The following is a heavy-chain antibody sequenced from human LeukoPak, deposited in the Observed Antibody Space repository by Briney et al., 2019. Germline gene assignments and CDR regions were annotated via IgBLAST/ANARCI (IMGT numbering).Heavy chain of an antibody. CDR1: GFTVSSYS. CDR3: ARSRWLQFNDAFDI. D-gene: IGHD5-24*01. J-gene: IGHJ3*02. V-gene: IGHV3-21*01. CDR2: ISSSSSYI. Sequence: GGSLRLSCAASGFTVSSYSMNWVRQAPGKGLEWVSSISSSSSYIYYADSVKGRFTISRDNAKNSLYLQMNSLRAEDTAVYYCARSRWLQFNDAFDIWGQGTMVTVSS.